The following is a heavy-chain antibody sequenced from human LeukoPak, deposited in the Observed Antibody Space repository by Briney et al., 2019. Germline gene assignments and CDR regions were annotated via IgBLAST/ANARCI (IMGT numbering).Heavy chain of an antibody. CDR2: INWNGYRT. Sequence: GGSLRLSCAASGFTFSSYWMYWVRQAPGKGPEWVSNINWNGYRTNYADSVEGRFTISRDNAKNSLYLQLNSLRAEDTALYYCARDTHYYGSGSPAFDLWGRGTMVTVSS. J-gene: IGHJ3*01. CDR1: GFTFSSYW. D-gene: IGHD3-10*01. CDR3: ARDTHYYGSGSPAFDL. V-gene: IGHV3-20*04.